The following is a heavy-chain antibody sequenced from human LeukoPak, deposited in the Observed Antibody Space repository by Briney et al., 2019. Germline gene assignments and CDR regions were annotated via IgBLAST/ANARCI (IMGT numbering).Heavy chain of an antibody. J-gene: IGHJ4*02. V-gene: IGHV3-23*01. CDR1: RFNFNNFA. CDR3: AKGAEIDH. CDR2: MTGPADTT. Sequence: GGSLRLSCAASRFNFNNFAMSWVRQAPGKGLEWLSAMTGPADTTYYAESVKGRFTISRDYSKSMVFLQMNSLRVEDTAIYYCAKGAEIDHGGQGTLVTVSS.